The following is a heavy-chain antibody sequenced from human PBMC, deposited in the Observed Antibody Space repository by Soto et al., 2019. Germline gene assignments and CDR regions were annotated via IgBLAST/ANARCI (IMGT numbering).Heavy chain of an antibody. J-gene: IGHJ4*02. Sequence: QVQLVESGGGVVQPGTSLRLSCAASGFTFSSYAMHWVRQAPGKGLEWVAAITSDENTKYYADSVKGRFTVSRDNSQNTVFLQMNSLRTEDTAVYYCARGTSSTYSYSGYWGQGTLVTVSS. D-gene: IGHD2-2*01. CDR1: GFTFSSYA. CDR2: ITSDENTK. CDR3: ARGTSSTYSYSGY. V-gene: IGHV3-30-3*01.